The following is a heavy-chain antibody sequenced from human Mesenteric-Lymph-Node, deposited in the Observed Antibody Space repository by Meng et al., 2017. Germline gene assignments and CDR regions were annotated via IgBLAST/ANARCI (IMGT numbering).Heavy chain of an antibody. CDR2: IYWNDDK. CDR1: GFSFTTSGMG. V-gene: IGHV2-5*01. D-gene: IGHD6-25*01. CDR3: AHRLIASKTAAGYFDI. Sequence: SGPTLVKPTQTLTLTCTFSGFSFTTSGMGVGWMRQPPGKALEWLALIYWNDDKRYSPSLRSRLTITRDTSKNQVVLTLTNMAPVDTATYYCAHRLIASKTAAGYFDIWGRGSLVTVSS. J-gene: IGHJ2*01.